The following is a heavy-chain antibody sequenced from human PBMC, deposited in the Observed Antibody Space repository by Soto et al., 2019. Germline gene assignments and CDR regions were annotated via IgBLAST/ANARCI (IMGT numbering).Heavy chain of an antibody. D-gene: IGHD5-18*01. CDR3: VTGYHSDY. CDR1: GISTSSYW. J-gene: IGHJ4*02. V-gene: IGHV3-7*03. Sequence: GGSLRLSCAGSGISTSSYWMGWVRQAPGRGLEWVASIKKDGTEKYYMDSLKGRFTISRDNALNSVYLQMNSPRAEDTAVYFCVTGYHSDYWGQGTLVTVSS. CDR2: IKKDGTEK.